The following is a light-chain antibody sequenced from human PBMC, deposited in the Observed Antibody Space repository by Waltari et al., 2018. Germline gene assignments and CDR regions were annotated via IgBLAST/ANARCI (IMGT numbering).Light chain of an antibody. CDR3: QQYNNWPQT. CDR1: QNINAK. J-gene: IGKJ2*01. Sequence: DILMTQSPATLSVSLGERATLSCRASQNINAKLAWYQLRPGQAPRLLISGGATRATGVPARFSGRGSGIEFTLTISGLQSEDFAVYSCQQYNNWPQTFGQGTKLEV. V-gene: IGKV3-15*01. CDR2: GGA.